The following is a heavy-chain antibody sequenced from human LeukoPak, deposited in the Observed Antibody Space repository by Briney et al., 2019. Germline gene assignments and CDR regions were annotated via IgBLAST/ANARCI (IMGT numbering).Heavy chain of an antibody. D-gene: IGHD5-12*01. V-gene: IGHV4-39*07. J-gene: IGHJ6*03. Sequence: SETLSLTCTVSGGSISSRSYYWGWIRQPPGKGREWIANIYDSGNTYYNPSLKSRVTISVDTSKNRFSLKLSSVTAADTAVCYCASGYDSPAYYYYYIDVWGKGTTVIVSS. CDR3: ASGYDSPAYYYYYIDV. CDR2: IYDSGNT. CDR1: GGSISSRSYY.